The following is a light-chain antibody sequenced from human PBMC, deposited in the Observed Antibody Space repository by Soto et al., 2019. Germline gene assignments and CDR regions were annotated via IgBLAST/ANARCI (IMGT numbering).Light chain of an antibody. CDR2: EVS. Sequence: QSVLTQPPSASGAPGQSVTIACTGTSSDVGGYNYVSWYQQHPGKAPKLMIYEVSKRPSGVPDRFSGSKSGNTASLTVSGLQADDEADYYCSSYAGSNIRYVFGTGTKVTVL. CDR3: SSYAGSNIRYV. CDR1: SSDVGGYNY. J-gene: IGLJ1*01. V-gene: IGLV2-8*01.